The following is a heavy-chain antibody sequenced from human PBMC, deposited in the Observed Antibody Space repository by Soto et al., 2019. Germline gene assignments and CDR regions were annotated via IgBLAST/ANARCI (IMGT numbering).Heavy chain of an antibody. Sequence: QVQLVQSGAEVKKPGSSVKVSCTASGGTFSSYAISWVRQAPGQGLEWMGGIIPIFGTANYAQKFQGRVTITADESTSTAYMELSSLRSEDTAVYYCAQQGTVTLDVLWDYWGQGTLVTVSS. D-gene: IGHD4-17*01. CDR1: GGTFSSYA. J-gene: IGHJ4*02. V-gene: IGHV1-69*01. CDR3: AQQGTVTLDVLWDY. CDR2: IIPIFGTA.